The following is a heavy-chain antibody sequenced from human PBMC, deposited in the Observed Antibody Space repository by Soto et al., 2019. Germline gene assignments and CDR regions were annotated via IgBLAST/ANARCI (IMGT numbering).Heavy chain of an antibody. J-gene: IGHJ6*02. CDR1: GGSISSYY. CDR3: ATMRTVTTEGIYYYYGMDV. D-gene: IGHD4-17*01. Sequence: PSETLSLSCTVSGGSISSYYWSWIRQPPGKGLEWIGYIYYSGSTNYNPSLKSRVTISVDTSKNQFSLKLSSVTAADTAVYYCATMRTVTTEGIYYYYGMDVWGQGTTVTVSS. V-gene: IGHV4-59*01. CDR2: IYYSGST.